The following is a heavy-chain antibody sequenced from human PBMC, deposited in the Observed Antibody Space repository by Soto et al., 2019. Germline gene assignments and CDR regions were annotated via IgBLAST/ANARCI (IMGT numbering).Heavy chain of an antibody. CDR3: ARLGVVVVAATPVNDAFDI. CDR2: IYPGDSDT. CDR1: GYSFTSYW. D-gene: IGHD2-15*01. Sequence: GESLKISCKGSGYSFTSYWIGWVRQMPGKGLEWMGIIYPGDSDTRYSPSFQGQVTISADKSISTAYLQWSSLKALDTAMYYCARLGVVVVAATPVNDAFDIWGQGTMVTVSS. J-gene: IGHJ3*02. V-gene: IGHV5-51*01.